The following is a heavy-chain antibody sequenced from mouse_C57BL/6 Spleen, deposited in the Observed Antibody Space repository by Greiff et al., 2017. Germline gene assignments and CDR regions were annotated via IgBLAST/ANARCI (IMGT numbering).Heavy chain of an antibody. CDR3: ARREEGYGRVYWYFDV. Sequence: QVQLKESGAELVKPGASVKLSCKASGYTFTEYTIHWVKQRSGQGLEWIGWFYPGSGSIKYNEKFKGKATLTADKSSSTAYLERSRLTSEASAVYFCARREEGYGRVYWYFDVWGTGTTVTVSS. D-gene: IGHD1-1*01. V-gene: IGHV1-62-2*01. CDR1: GYTFTEYT. J-gene: IGHJ1*03. CDR2: FYPGSGSI.